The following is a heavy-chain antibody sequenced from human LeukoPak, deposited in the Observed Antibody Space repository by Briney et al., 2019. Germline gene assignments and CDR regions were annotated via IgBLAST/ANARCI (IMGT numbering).Heavy chain of an antibody. CDR1: GFTFSSYS. J-gene: IGHJ4*02. CDR2: ISSSSSYI. D-gene: IGHD3-3*01. Sequence: GGSLRLSCAASGFTFSSYSMNWVRQAPGKGLEWVSSISSSSSYIYYADSVKGRFTISRDNAKNSLYLQMNSLRAEDTAVYYCATNTTFGVAVQNWGQGTLVTVSS. V-gene: IGHV3-21*01. CDR3: ATNTTFGVAVQN.